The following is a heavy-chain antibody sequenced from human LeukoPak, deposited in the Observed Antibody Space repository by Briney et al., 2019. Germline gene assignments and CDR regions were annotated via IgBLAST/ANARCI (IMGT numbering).Heavy chain of an antibody. CDR1: GFTFTDYG. J-gene: IGHJ6*03. V-gene: IGHV3-33*01. Sequence: PGKSLRLSCAASGFTFTDYGLHWVRQAPGKGLEWVAVIWYDASKTFYADSVKGRFTISRDDAMNTLYLQMDNLSADDTAVYYCARESRGDYYMDVWGKGTTVIVSS. D-gene: IGHD3-10*01. CDR2: IWYDASKT. CDR3: ARESRGDYYMDV.